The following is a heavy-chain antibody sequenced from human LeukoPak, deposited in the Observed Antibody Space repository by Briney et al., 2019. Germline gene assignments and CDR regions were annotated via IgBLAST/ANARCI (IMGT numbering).Heavy chain of an antibody. CDR1: GFTFSTYT. V-gene: IGHV3-64*01. D-gene: IGHD2-15*01. CDR3: ARYCSGVSCYYGYDY. CDR2: ISTNGGGT. J-gene: IGHJ4*02. Sequence: GSLRLSCAASGFTFSTYTMHWVRQPPGKRLEYGSAISTNGGGTYYANSVKGRFTISRNNSKNTLYLQMGSLRAEDMAVYYCARYCSGVSCYYGYDYWGQGSLVTVSS.